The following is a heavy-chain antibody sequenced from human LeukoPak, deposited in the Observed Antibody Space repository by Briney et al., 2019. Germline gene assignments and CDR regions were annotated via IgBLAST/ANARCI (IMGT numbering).Heavy chain of an antibody. J-gene: IGHJ4*02. CDR1: GFTFSSYN. CDR3: ARGRWLYPGH. D-gene: IGHD5-24*01. CDR2: ISGSGSDGST. V-gene: IGHV3-21*04. Sequence: GGSLRLSCTASGFTFSSYNMNWVRQAPGKGLEWVSGISGSGSDGSTYYADSVKGRFTISRDNAKNSLYLQMNSLRAEDTAVYYCARGRWLYPGHWGQGTLVTVSS.